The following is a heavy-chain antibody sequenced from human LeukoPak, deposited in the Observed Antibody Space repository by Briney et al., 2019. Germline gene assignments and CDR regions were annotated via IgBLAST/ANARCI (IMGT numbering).Heavy chain of an antibody. D-gene: IGHD3-3*01. CDR3: ARGYDFWSGLFDY. CDR2: IYYSGGT. Sequence: PSETLSLTCTVSGGSISSYYWSWIRQPPGKGLEWIGYIYYSGGTNYNPSLKSRVTISVDTSKNQFSLKLSSVTAADTAVYYCARGYDFWSGLFDYWGQGTLVTVSS. J-gene: IGHJ4*02. V-gene: IGHV4-59*01. CDR1: GGSISSYY.